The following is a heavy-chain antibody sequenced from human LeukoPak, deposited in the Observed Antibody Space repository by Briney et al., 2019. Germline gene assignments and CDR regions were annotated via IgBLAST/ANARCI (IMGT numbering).Heavy chain of an antibody. CDR1: GFTFSSYA. CDR3: AREGNYGDRDY. Sequence: GGSLRLSCAASGFTFSSYAIHWVRQAPGKGLEWVAVISYDGSNKYYADSVKGRFTISRDNSKNTLYLQMNSLRAEDTAVYYCAREGNYGDRDYWGQGTLVTVSS. D-gene: IGHD4-17*01. CDR2: ISYDGSNK. V-gene: IGHV3-30-3*01. J-gene: IGHJ4*02.